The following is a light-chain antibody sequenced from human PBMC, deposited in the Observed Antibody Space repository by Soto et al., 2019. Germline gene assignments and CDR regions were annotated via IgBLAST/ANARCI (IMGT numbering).Light chain of an antibody. V-gene: IGLV2-23*02. CDR2: EVS. J-gene: IGLJ3*02. Sequence: QSVLTQPASVSGSPGQSITISCTGTSSDVGTYNLVSWYQQHPGKAPQLLIFEVSKRPPGVSNRFSGSKSGNTASLTISGRQAEDEADYYCCSYTISSTWVFGGGTKVTVL. CDR1: SSDVGTYNL. CDR3: CSYTISSTWV.